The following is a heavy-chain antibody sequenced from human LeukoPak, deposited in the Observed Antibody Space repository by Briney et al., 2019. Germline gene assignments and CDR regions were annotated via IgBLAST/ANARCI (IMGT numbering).Heavy chain of an antibody. CDR1: GFTFSSYG. V-gene: IGHV3-30*18. J-gene: IGHJ6*02. D-gene: IGHD5-24*01. Sequence: GGSLRLSCAASGFTFSSYGMHWVRQAPGKGLEWVAVISYDGSNKYYADSVKGRFTISRDNSKNTLHLQMNSLRAEDTAVYYCAKSRRDGYNYGMDVWGQGTTVTVSS. CDR3: AKSRRDGYNYGMDV. CDR2: ISYDGSNK.